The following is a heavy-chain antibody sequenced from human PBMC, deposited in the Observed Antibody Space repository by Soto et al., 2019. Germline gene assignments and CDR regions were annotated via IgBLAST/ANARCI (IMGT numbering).Heavy chain of an antibody. CDR3: TTVDYSDTIGYYSLDY. CDR1: GFTFSDAW. V-gene: IGHV3-15*01. CDR2: IKSKTDRETA. Sequence: EVQLVESGGGLVEPGGSLRLSCAASGFTFSDAWMSWVRQAPGKGLAWVGRIKSKTDRETADYAAPVKGRFSISRDDSKNTVYLQMNTLKNEDTAVYYCTTVDYSDTIGYYSLDYWGRGTLVTVSS. J-gene: IGHJ4*02. D-gene: IGHD3-22*01.